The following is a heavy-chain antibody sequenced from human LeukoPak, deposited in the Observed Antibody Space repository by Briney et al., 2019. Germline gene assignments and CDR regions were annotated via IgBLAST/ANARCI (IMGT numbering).Heavy chain of an antibody. CDR1: GFTFSNAW. CDR3: AREGPYYFDY. V-gene: IGHV3-33*08. CDR2: IWCDGSNK. Sequence: PGGSLRLSCAASGFTFSNAWMNWVRQAPGKGLEWVAVIWCDGSNKYYADSVKGRFTISRDNTKNTLYLQMNSLRAEDTAVYYCAREGPYYFDYWGQGTLVTVSS. J-gene: IGHJ4*02.